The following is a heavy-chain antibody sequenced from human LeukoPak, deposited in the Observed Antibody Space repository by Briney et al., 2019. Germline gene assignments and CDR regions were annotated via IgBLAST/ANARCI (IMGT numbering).Heavy chain of an antibody. D-gene: IGHD2-21*01. J-gene: IGHJ4*02. CDR3: ARDLGGDSIAFDY. CDR2: ISYDGSNK. CDR1: GFTFSSYA. V-gene: IGHV3-30*04. Sequence: GGSLRLSCAAPGFTFSSYAMHWVRQAPGKGLEWVAVISYDGSNKYYADSVKGRFTISRDNSKNTLYLQMNSLRAEDTAVYYCARDLGGDSIAFDYWGQGTLVTVSS.